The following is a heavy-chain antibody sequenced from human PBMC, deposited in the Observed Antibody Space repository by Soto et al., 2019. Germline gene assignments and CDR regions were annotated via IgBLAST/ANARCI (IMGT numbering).Heavy chain of an antibody. CDR2: VYSTGTI. J-gene: IGHJ5*02. CDR3: ARDEFGRNTRAFDP. D-gene: IGHD3-10*01. Sequence: SETLSLTCTVSGDFISYYSWAWIRQSAGKGLEWIGRVYSTGTIFYNPSLKSRATMSVYTSKNQFSLQLTSVNAADTAVYYRARDEFGRNTRAFDPWGQGTLVTVSS. CDR1: GDFISYYS. V-gene: IGHV4-4*07.